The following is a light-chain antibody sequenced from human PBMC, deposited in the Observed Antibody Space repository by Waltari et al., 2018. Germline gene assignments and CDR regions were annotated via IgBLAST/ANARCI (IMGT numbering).Light chain of an antibody. CDR2: DTS. Sequence: VLTQSPGTLSLSPGERATLSCRASQSVGKYLAWYQQKPGQAPRLLIYDTSTRATGISDRFSGSGSGTDFSLTISRLEPEDFAVYYCQKYVSLPATFGQGTKVQAK. V-gene: IGKV3-20*01. J-gene: IGKJ1*01. CDR3: QKYVSLPAT. CDR1: QSVGKY.